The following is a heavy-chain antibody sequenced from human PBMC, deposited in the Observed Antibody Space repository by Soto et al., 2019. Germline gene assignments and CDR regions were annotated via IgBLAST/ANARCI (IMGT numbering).Heavy chain of an antibody. D-gene: IGHD3-3*01. CDR1: GYTFTSYG. J-gene: IGHJ5*02. V-gene: IGHV1-18*01. CDR3: ARAKVPKWSRTYYDFWSGYWFDP. Sequence: ASVKVSCKASGYTFTSYGISWVRQAPGQGLEWMGWISAYNGNTNYAQKLQGRVTMTTDTSTSTAYMELRSLRSDDTAVYYCARAKVPKWSRTYYDFWSGYWFDPWGQGTLVTVSS. CDR2: ISAYNGNT.